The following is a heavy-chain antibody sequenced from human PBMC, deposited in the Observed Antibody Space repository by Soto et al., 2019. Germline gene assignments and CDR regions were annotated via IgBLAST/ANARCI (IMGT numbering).Heavy chain of an antibody. V-gene: IGHV1-69*08. J-gene: IGHJ3*01. CDR3: ARDRITTRGDAFDL. D-gene: IGHD3-3*01. CDR2: IIPIPDIT. CDR1: GGTFSTYI. Sequence: QVQLVQSGAEVRKPGSSVKVSCKAPGGTFSTYIISWVRQAPGQGLEWMGRIIPIPDITNYAQKFQGRVTVTADRSTSTAYMELTSLKSEDTALYYCARDRITTRGDAFDLWGQGTMVTVS.